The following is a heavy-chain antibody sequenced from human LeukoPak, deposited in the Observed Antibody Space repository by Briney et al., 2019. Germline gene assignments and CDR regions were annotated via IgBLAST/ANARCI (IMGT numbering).Heavy chain of an antibody. CDR2: ISGSSSTM. V-gene: IGHV3-48*04. Sequence: GGSLRLSCAASGFTFSSYSMNWVRQAPGKGLEWVSYISGSSSTMYYADSVKGRFTISRDNAKNSLYLQMNSLRAEDTAVYYCARVAYYYDSDAFDIWGQGTMVTVSS. J-gene: IGHJ3*02. D-gene: IGHD3-22*01. CDR1: GFTFSSYS. CDR3: ARVAYYYDSDAFDI.